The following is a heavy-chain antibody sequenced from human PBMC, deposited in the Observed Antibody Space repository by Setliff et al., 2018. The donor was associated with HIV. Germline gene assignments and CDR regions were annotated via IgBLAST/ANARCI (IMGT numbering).Heavy chain of an antibody. D-gene: IGHD3-10*01. CDR3: ARDRAGWDGQVILYGLDI. V-gene: IGHV4-61*09. CDR2: IFTSGST. J-gene: IGHJ3*02. Sequence: PSETLSLTCTVSGDSISSGSYYWSWIRQPAGKGLEWIGHIFTSGSTNYNPSLKSRVTISGDTSKNQVSLKLSSVTAADTAVYYCARDRAGWDGQVILYGLDIWGQGTMVTVSS. CDR1: GDSISSGSYY.